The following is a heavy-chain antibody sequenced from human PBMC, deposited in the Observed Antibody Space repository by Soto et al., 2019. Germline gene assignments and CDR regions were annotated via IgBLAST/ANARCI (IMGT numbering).Heavy chain of an antibody. CDR3: SGCSGGACHQNYGMDV. CDR1: GFTFSSCT. V-gene: IGHV3-21*01. Sequence: EVHLVESGGGLVKPGGSLRLSWAVSGFTFSSCTMNWVRQAPGKGLEWVSSISPSTGHIYYADSVKGRFTISRDNAKNSLFLKMNSLRAEDTAVYYCSGCSGGACHQNYGMDVWGQGTTVTVSS. D-gene: IGHD2-15*01. J-gene: IGHJ6*02. CDR2: ISPSTGHI.